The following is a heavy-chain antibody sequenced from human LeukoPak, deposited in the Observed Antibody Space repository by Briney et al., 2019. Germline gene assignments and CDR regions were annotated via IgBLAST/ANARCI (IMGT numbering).Heavy chain of an antibody. CDR3: ARVTRMVVVVPAANEPSYYYYYVDV. J-gene: IGHJ6*03. Sequence: PGRSLRLSCTASGFTFSSYAMHWVRQAPGKGLKWVAIISYDGSNKYYADSVKGRFTISRDNSKNTLYLQMNSLRAEDTAVYYCARVTRMVVVVPAANEPSYYYYYVDVWGKGTTVTVSS. CDR2: ISYDGSNK. D-gene: IGHD2-2*01. CDR1: GFTFSSYA. V-gene: IGHV3-30-3*01.